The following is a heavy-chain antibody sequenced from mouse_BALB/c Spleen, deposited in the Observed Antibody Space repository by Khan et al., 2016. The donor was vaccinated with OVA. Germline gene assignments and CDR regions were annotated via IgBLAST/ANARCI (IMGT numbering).Heavy chain of an antibody. CDR1: GFSLTTYG. V-gene: IGHV2-2*02. J-gene: IGHJ3*01. CDR3: ARNYDYDDGLAY. CDR2: IWSGGST. Sequence: QVQLKESGPGLVQPSQSLSITCTVSGFSLTTYGVHWVRQSPGKGLEWLGVIWSGGSTDYNAAFISRLSISKDNTKSHAFFKMISLQANDTAIYYCARNYDYDDGLAYWGQGNLVTVSA. D-gene: IGHD2-4*01.